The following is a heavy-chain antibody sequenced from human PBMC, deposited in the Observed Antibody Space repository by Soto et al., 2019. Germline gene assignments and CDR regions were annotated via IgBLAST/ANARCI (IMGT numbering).Heavy chain of an antibody. D-gene: IGHD3-3*01. V-gene: IGHV4-39*01. CDR1: GGSISSSSYY. CDR2: IYYSGST. CDR3: ARHPLSITIFGVVIYTLDY. J-gene: IGHJ4*02. Sequence: SSETLSLTCTVSGGSISSSSYYWGWIRQPPGKGLEWIGSIYYSGSTYYNPSLKSRVTISVDTSKNQFSLKLSSVTAADTAVYYCARHPLSITIFGVVIYTLDYWGQGTLVTVSS.